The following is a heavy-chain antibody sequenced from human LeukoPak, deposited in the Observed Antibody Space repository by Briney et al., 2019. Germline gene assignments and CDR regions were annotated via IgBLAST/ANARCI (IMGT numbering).Heavy chain of an antibody. Sequence: PSETLSLTCAVYGGSFSGYYWSWIRQPPGKGLEWIGEINHSGSTNYNPSLKSRVTISVDTSKNQFSLKLSSVTAADTAVYYCARGFFCSSTSCYPAFDPWGQGTLVTVSS. CDR2: INHSGST. J-gene: IGHJ5*02. CDR1: GGSFSGYY. V-gene: IGHV4-34*01. CDR3: ARGFFCSSTSCYPAFDP. D-gene: IGHD2-2*01.